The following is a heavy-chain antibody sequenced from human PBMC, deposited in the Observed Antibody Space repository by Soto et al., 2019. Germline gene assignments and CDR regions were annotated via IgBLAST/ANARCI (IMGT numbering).Heavy chain of an antibody. J-gene: IGHJ4*02. CDR2: ISYDGSNK. CDR1: GFTFSSYG. Sequence: GGSLRLSCAASGFTFSSYGMHWVRQAPGKGLEWVAVISYDGSNKYYADSVKGRFTISRDNSKNTLYLQMNSLRAEDTAVYYCAKDQLWFGELSSGCDYWGQGTLVTVSS. V-gene: IGHV3-30*18. D-gene: IGHD3-10*01. CDR3: AKDQLWFGELSSGCDY.